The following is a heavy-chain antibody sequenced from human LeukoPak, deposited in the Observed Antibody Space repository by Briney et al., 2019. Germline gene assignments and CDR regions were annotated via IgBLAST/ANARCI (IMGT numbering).Heavy chain of an antibody. CDR2: INPSGGSA. CDR3: ARDRVAGTRAFDI. J-gene: IGHJ3*02. D-gene: IGHD6-19*01. Sequence: ASVKVSCKASGYTFTSYYMHWVRQAPGQGLEWMGIINPSGGSASYAQKFQGRVTMTRDTSTSTVYMELSGLRSEDTAVYYCARDRVAGTRAFDIWGQGTMVTVSS. V-gene: IGHV1-46*01. CDR1: GYTFTSYY.